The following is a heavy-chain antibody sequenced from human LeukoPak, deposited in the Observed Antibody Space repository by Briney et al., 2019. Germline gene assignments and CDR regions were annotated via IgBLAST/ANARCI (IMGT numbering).Heavy chain of an antibody. CDR2: IRKDGRDK. D-gene: IGHD3-10*01. CDR3: ARDAGTGFDY. J-gene: IGHJ4*02. Sequence: GGSLRLSCAASGFAFSSYAMSWVRQAPGKGLEWVANIRKDGRDKYYVDSVKGRFTISKDNAKNSVYLQMSSLRVEDTAVYYCARDAGTGFDYWGQGALVTVSS. V-gene: IGHV3-7*01. CDR1: GFAFSSYA.